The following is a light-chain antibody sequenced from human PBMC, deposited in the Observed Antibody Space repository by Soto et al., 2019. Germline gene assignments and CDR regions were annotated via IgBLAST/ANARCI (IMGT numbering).Light chain of an antibody. Sequence: ENVLTQSPGTLSLSPGGRATLSCRASQSVSSSDLAWYQQKPGQAPRLLISGASNRATGTPDRFSGSGSGTEFTLTISSLQSEDFAVYYCQQFNNWPPTFGQGTKVDIK. CDR3: QQFNNWPPT. CDR1: QSVSSSD. V-gene: IGKV3D-15*01. J-gene: IGKJ1*01. CDR2: GAS.